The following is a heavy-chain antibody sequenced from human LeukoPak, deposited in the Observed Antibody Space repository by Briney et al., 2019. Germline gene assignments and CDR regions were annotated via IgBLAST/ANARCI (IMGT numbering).Heavy chain of an antibody. V-gene: IGHV4-4*07. Sequence: PSETLSLTCTVSGGSISSDYWSWIRQPAGQGLEWVGRVYISGTTTYNPSLKSRVAMSVDTSKNQFSLKLSSVTAADTAVYYCARDLTTITLVRGAVNWCDLWGQGTLVTVSS. CDR3: ARDLTTITLVRGAVNWCDL. J-gene: IGHJ5*02. CDR2: VYISGTT. D-gene: IGHD3-10*01. CDR1: GGSISSDY.